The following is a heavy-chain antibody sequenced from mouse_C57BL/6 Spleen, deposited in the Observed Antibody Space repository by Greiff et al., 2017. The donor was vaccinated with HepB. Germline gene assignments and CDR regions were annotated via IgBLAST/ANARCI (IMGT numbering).Heavy chain of an antibody. CDR1: GYTFTSYW. CDR2: IHPNSGST. J-gene: IGHJ3*01. Sequence: QVQLKQPGAELVKPGASVKLSCKASGYTFTSYWMHWVKQRPGQGLEWIGMIHPNSGSTNYNEKFKSKSTLTVDKSSSTAYMQLSSLTSEDSAVYCCAASTDPKRGFAYWGQGTLVTVSA. V-gene: IGHV1-64*01. CDR3: AASTDPKRGFAY. D-gene: IGHD1-1*01.